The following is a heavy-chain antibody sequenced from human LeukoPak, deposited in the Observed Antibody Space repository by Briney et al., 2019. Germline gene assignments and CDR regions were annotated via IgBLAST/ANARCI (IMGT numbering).Heavy chain of an antibody. Sequence: GGSLRLSCAASGFTFSSYSMNWVRQAPGKGLEWVANINPDGSEKYSVDSVKGRFTISRDNAKNSLYLQMNSLRAEDTAMCYCARDRGYSSFDYWGQGTLVTVSS. CDR1: GFTFSSYS. J-gene: IGHJ4*02. CDR3: ARDRGYSSFDY. CDR2: INPDGSEK. D-gene: IGHD6-19*01. V-gene: IGHV3-7*01.